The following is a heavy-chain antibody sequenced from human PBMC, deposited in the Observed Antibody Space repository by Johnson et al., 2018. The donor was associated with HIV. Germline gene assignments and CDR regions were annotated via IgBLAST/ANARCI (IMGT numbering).Heavy chain of an antibody. CDR2: ISYDGSNK. CDR1: GFTFSSYA. V-gene: IGHV3-30*04. J-gene: IGHJ3*02. CDR3: ARIRFLVGATSGAFDI. Sequence: QVQLVESGGGLVKPGGSLRLSCAASGFTFSSYAMHWVRQAPGKGLEWVAVISYDGSNKYYADSVKGRFTISRDNSKNTLYLQMNSRRAEDTAVYYCARIRFLVGATSGAFDIWGQGTMVTVSS. D-gene: IGHD1-26*01.